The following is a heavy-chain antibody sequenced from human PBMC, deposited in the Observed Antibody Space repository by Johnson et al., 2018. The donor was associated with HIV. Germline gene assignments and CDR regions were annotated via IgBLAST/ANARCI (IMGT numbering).Heavy chain of an antibody. CDR3: ARGSVAGTYLHDAFDI. CDR1: GFTFSSYA. J-gene: IGHJ3*02. V-gene: IGHV3-30*04. CDR2: ISYDGSNK. Sequence: QVQLVESGGGVVRPGKSLRLSCAASGFTFSSYAMHWVRQAPGKGLEWVAVISYDGSNKYYADSVKGRFTISRDNSKNTLYLQMNSLRAEDTAVYYCARGSVAGTYLHDAFDIWGQGTMVTVSS. D-gene: IGHD1/OR15-1a*01.